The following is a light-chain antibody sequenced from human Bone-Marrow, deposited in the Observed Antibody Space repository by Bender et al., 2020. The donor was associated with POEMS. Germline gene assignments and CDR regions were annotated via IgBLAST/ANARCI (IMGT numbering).Light chain of an antibody. Sequence: QSALTQPPSVSGSPGQSVTISCTGSSSDVGNYNLVSWYQQHPGKAPKLMIYDVTNRPSGVSSRFSGSKSGNTASLTISGLQAEDEADYYCSSYVGSYTLIFGGGTKLTVL. CDR1: SSDVGNYNL. CDR2: DVT. J-gene: IGLJ2*01. V-gene: IGLV2-11*01. CDR3: SSYVGSYTLI.